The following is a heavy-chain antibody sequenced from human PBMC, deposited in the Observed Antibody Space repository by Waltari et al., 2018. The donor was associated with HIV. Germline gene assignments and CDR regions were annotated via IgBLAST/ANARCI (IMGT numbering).Heavy chain of an antibody. J-gene: IGHJ4*02. V-gene: IGHV3-7*01. CDR2: IKQDGREK. Sequence: EVQLVESGGGLVQPGGSLRLSCAASGFTCSSYWMSWVRQAPGKGLEGVANIKQDGREKDVVDSVKGRFTISRDNAKNSLYLQMNSLRAEDTAVYYCARDPPADYWGQGTLVTVSS. CDR3: ARDPPADY. CDR1: GFTCSSYW.